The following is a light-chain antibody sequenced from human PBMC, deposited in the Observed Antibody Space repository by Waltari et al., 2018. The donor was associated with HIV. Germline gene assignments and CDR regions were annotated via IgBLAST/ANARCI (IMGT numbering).Light chain of an antibody. J-gene: IGLJ3*02. CDR1: SSNIGNNY. Sequence: QSVLTQPPSVSAAPGQRVPISCSGSSSNIGNNYVSWYQHLPGAAPKPPICDNNNRPAGIPDRFSGSKSGTSATLVITGLQTGDEADYYCGTWDSSLSAVFGGGTKLTVL. CDR2: DNN. V-gene: IGLV1-51*01. CDR3: GTWDSSLSAV.